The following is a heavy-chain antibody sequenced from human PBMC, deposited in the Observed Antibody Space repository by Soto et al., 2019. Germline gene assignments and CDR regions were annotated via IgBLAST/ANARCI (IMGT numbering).Heavy chain of an antibody. CDR2: ISGSGGST. V-gene: IGHV3-23*01. J-gene: IGHJ4*02. CDR3: AKDQYTVNSGALDF. Sequence: EVQLLGSGGRLVQPGGSLRLSCAASGFTFSQYAMSWVRQAPGKGLEWVSAISGSGGSTTYVDSVKGRLTISRDKSKSTVYLQMEGPRVEDTALYFCAKDQYTVNSGALDFWGQGILVTVSS. D-gene: IGHD5-12*01. CDR1: GFTFSQYA.